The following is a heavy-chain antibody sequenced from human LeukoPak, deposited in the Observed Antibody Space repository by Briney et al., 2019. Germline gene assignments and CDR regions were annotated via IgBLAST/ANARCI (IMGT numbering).Heavy chain of an antibody. D-gene: IGHD3-3*01. CDR2: ISAYNGNT. J-gene: IGHJ3*02. CDR3: ARDRNDFWSSHNDAFDI. V-gene: IGHV1-18*01. CDR1: GYTFTSYG. Sequence: ASVKVSCKASGYTFTSYGISWVRQAPGQGLEWMGWISAYNGNTNYAQKLQGRVTMTTDTSTSTAYMELRSLRSDDTAVYYCARDRNDFWSSHNDAFDIWGQGTMVTVSS.